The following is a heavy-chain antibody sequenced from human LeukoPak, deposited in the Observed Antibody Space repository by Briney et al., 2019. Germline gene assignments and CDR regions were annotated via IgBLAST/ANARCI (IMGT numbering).Heavy chain of an antibody. V-gene: IGHV3-9*01. Sequence: GGSLRLSCEASGFTFLNYAMHWVRQAPGKGLEWVSAINWNSVHMNYADSVKGRFTISRGNAKNSLYLQMNSLRPEDTALYYCARDVGFAGNSGMDVWGQGITVTVFS. CDR2: INWNSVHM. D-gene: IGHD3-16*01. J-gene: IGHJ6*02. CDR1: GFTFLNYA. CDR3: ARDVGFAGNSGMDV.